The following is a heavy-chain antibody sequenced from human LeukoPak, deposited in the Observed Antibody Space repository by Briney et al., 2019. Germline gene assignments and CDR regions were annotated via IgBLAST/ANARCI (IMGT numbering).Heavy chain of an antibody. CDR1: GGSISSYY. CDR2: IYYSGST. J-gene: IGHJ4*02. Sequence: SETLSLTCTVSGGSISSYYWSWIRQPPGKGLGWIGYIYYSGSTNYNPSLKSRVTISVDTSKNQFSLKLSSVTAADTAVYYCARGGLYYYDSSGYLGLAFDYWGQGTLVTVSS. CDR3: ARGGLYYYDSSGYLGLAFDY. D-gene: IGHD3-22*01. V-gene: IGHV4-59*01.